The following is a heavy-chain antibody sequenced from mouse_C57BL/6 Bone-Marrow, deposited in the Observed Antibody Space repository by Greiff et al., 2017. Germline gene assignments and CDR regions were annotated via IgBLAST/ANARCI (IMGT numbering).Heavy chain of an antibody. CDR2: IDPHSGGT. V-gene: IGHV1-72*01. Sequence: QVQLQQPGAELVKPGASVKLSCKASGYTFTRYWMHWVKPRPGRGLEWIGRIDPHSGGTKYNEKFKSKATLTVDKPSSTAYMQLSSLTSEDSAVYYCARLRSFAYWGQGTLVTVSA. CDR3: ARLRSFAY. CDR1: GYTFTRYW. J-gene: IGHJ3*01. D-gene: IGHD1-1*01.